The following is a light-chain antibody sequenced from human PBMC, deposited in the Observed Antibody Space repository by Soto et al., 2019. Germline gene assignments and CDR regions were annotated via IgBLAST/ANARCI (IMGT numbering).Light chain of an antibody. V-gene: IGLV2-14*01. CDR1: SSDVGGYNY. Sequence: QSALTQPASVSGSPGQSITISCTGTSSDVGGYNYVSWYQQHPGTAPRLMIYEVSKRPSGVSNRFSGSKSGNTASLTISWLQAGDEADYFCSSYTSSNTLDVVFGGGTKLTV. J-gene: IGLJ2*01. CDR2: EVS. CDR3: SSYTSSNTLDVV.